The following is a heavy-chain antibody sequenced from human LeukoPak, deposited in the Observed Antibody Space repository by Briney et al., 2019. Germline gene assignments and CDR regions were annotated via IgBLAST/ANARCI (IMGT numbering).Heavy chain of an antibody. CDR1: GFTVSSNY. J-gene: IGHJ4*02. CDR2: IYSGGST. Sequence: GGSLRLSCAASGFTVSSNYMSWVRQAPGKGLEWVSVIYSGGSTYYADSVKGRFTISRDNSKNTLYLQMNSLRAEDTAVYYCAIVTMVRGVEDYWGQGTLVTVSS. D-gene: IGHD3-10*01. V-gene: IGHV3-53*01. CDR3: AIVTMVRGVEDY.